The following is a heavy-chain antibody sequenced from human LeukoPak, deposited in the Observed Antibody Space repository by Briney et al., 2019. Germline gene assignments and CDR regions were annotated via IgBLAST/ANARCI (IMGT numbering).Heavy chain of an antibody. J-gene: IGHJ4*02. D-gene: IGHD6-19*01. CDR2: ISWDGGST. CDR3: AKGHSSGWYYFDS. CDR1: GFTFDDYA. V-gene: IGHV3-43D*03. Sequence: GGSLRLSCAASGFTFDDYAMHWVRQAPGKGLEWVSLISWDGGSTYYADSVKGRFTISRDNSKNSLYLQMNSLRAEDTALYYCAKGHSSGWYYFDSWGQGTLVTVSS.